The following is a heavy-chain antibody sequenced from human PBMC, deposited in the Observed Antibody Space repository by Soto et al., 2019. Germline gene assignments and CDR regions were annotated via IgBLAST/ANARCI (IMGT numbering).Heavy chain of an antibody. D-gene: IGHD3-10*01. CDR2: IYYSGST. J-gene: IGHJ3*02. Sequence: SETLSLTCTVSGGSISSYYWIWIRQPPGKGLEWIGDIYYSGSTNYNPSLKSRVTISVDTSKNQFSLKLSSVTAADTAVYFCARRYGLSAFDIWGQGTMVTVSS. CDR1: GGSISSYY. V-gene: IGHV4-59*08. CDR3: ARRYGLSAFDI.